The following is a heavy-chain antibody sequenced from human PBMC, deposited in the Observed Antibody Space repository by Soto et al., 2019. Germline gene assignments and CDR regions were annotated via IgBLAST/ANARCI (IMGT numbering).Heavy chain of an antibody. CDR1: GYTFTSYY. J-gene: IGHJ4*02. CDR3: ARDGAPGEGRGRGRAPANG. CDR2: INPSGGST. Sequence: GASVKVSCKASGYTFTSYYMHWVRQAPGQGLEWMGIINPSGGSTSYAQKFQGRVTMTRDTSTSTVYMELSSLRSEDTAVYYCARDGAPGEGRGRGRAPANGWGQGTLVTV. V-gene: IGHV1-46*01. D-gene: IGHD3-10*01.